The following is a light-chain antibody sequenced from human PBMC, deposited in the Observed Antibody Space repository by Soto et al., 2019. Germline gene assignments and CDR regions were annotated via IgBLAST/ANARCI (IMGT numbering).Light chain of an antibody. J-gene: IGLJ1*01. V-gene: IGLV2-14*01. CDR2: XXX. CDR3: SSYTSSSTYV. CDR1: SSDDGRYNY. Sequence: QAALLQPAPVSGSPGHSITISCTGTSSDDGRYNYVSWYQQHPGKAPKLMIXXXXXXXSXXSNRCSGSKSCNTASLTSSGLQAEDEADYYCSSYTSSSTYVFGTGTKVTVL.